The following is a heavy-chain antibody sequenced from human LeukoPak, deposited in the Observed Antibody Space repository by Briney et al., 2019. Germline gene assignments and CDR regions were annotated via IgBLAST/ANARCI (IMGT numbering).Heavy chain of an antibody. D-gene: IGHD6-19*01. CDR1: GFTFSNYL. V-gene: IGHV3-7*01. CDR2: IKQDGSEK. Sequence: PGGSLRLSCAASGFTFSNYLMSWVRQAPGKGLEWVANIKQDGSEKYYVDSVKGRFTISRDNAKNSLYLQMNSLRAEDTAVYYCASAPHQWLVQYHFQHWGQGTLVTVSS. CDR3: ASAPHQWLVQYHFQH. J-gene: IGHJ1*01.